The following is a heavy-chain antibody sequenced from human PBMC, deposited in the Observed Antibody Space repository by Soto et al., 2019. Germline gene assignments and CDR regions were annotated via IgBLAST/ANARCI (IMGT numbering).Heavy chain of an antibody. CDR3: ARFFAQNPYYRRNWFDP. CDR2: IYYSGST. V-gene: IGHV4-31*03. CDR1: GGSISSGGYY. D-gene: IGHD1-26*01. Sequence: QVQLQESGPGLVKPSQTLSLTCTVSGGSISSGGYYWSWIRQHPGKGLEWIGYIYYSGSTYYNPSLKSRVTISVDTSKNQFPLKLSSVTAADTAVYYCARFFAQNPYYRRNWFDPWGQGTLVTVSS. J-gene: IGHJ5*02.